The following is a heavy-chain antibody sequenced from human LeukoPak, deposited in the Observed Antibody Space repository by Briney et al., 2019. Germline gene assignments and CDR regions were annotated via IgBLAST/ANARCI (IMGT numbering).Heavy chain of an antibody. J-gene: IGHJ4*02. CDR2: IWYDGSNK. CDR3: AKDGGGEYESYFDY. D-gene: IGHD2-21*01. V-gene: IGHV3-33*06. Sequence: GGSLRLSCAASGFTFSSYGMHWVRQAPGKGLEWVAVIWYDGSNKYYADSVKGRFTISRDNSKNTLYLQMNSLRAEDTAVYYCAKDGGGEYESYFDYWGQGTLVTVSS. CDR1: GFTFSSYG.